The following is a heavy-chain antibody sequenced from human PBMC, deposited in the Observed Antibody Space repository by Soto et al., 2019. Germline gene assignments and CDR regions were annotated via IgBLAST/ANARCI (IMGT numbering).Heavy chain of an antibody. CDR2: ISYDGSNK. CDR3: AKAGTAIVTIFDY. V-gene: IGHV3-30*18. D-gene: IGHD5-18*01. J-gene: IGHJ4*02. Sequence: QVQLVESGGGVVQPGRSLRLSCAASGFTFSSYGMHWVRQAPGKGLEWVAVISYDGSNKYYADSVKGRFTISRDNSKNTLYLQMNSLRAEDTAVYYCAKAGTAIVTIFDYWGQGTLVTVSS. CDR1: GFTFSSYG.